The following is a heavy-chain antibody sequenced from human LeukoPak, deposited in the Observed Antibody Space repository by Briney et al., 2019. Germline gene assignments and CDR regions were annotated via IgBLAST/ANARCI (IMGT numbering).Heavy chain of an antibody. J-gene: IGHJ4*02. CDR3: ASLPPYYYDSSGYPTSH. CDR2: INPNSGGT. CDR1: GYTFTGYY. D-gene: IGHD3-22*01. Sequence: ASVKVSCKASGYTFTGYYMHWVRQAPGQGLEWMGRINPNSGGTNYAQKFQGRVTMTRDTSISTAYMELSRPRSDDTAVYYCASLPPYYYDSSGYPTSHWGQGTLVTVSS. V-gene: IGHV1-2*06.